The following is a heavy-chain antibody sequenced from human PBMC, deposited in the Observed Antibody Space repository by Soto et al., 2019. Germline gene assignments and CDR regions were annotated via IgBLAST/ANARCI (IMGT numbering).Heavy chain of an antibody. V-gene: IGHV3-13*01. J-gene: IGHJ6*02. Sequence: GGSLRLSCAASGFTFSSYDMHWVRQATGKGLEWVSAIGTAGDTYYPGSVKGRFTISRENAKDSLYLQMNSLRAEDTAVYYCARGGGYYDSSGYRRYGMDVWGQGTTVTVSS. CDR2: IGTAGDT. D-gene: IGHD3-22*01. CDR3: ARGGGYYDSSGYRRYGMDV. CDR1: GFTFSSYD.